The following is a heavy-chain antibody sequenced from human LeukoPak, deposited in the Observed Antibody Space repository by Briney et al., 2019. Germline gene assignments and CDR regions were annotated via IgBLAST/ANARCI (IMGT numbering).Heavy chain of an antibody. V-gene: IGHV3-53*01. D-gene: IGHD3-10*01. J-gene: IGHJ4*02. CDR2: IYSAGST. CDR1: GFTVSRNY. Sequence: GGSLRLSCAVSGFTVSRNYMSWVRQAPGKGLEWVSVIYSAGSTYYADSVKGRFTISRDNSKNTLYLQMNSLRAEDTAVYYCARDNWELRNFDYWGQGTLVTVSS. CDR3: ARDNWELRNFDY.